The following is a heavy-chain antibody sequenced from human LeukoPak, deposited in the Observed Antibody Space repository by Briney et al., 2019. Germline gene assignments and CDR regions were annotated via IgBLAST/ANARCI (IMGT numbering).Heavy chain of an antibody. CDR2: IGADGSSE. J-gene: IGHJ5*02. Sequence: GCLRLSCAASRFIFSNYYMSWIRQTPGKGLEWIANIGADGSSEYYADSAKGRFTISRDNARNSLFLQMNSLRVEDTAVYFCARAGTYSGYKVFDNWGQGTLFTVSS. D-gene: IGHD5-12*01. V-gene: IGHV3-11*01. CDR3: ARAGTYSGYKVFDN. CDR1: RFIFSNYY.